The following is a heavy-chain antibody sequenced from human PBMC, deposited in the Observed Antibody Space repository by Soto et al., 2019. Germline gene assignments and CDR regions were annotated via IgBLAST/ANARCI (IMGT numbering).Heavy chain of an antibody. CDR2: ISSSGSTK. CDR3: ARPDYDILTGSSYYFDY. D-gene: IGHD3-9*01. Sequence: GGSLRLSCAASGFTFSDYYMSWIRQAPGKGLEWVSYISSSGSTKNYADSVKGRFTISRDNAKNSLYLQMNSLRAEDTAVYYCARPDYDILTGSSYYFDYWGQGTLVTVSS. CDR1: GFTFSDYY. J-gene: IGHJ4*02. V-gene: IGHV3-11*01.